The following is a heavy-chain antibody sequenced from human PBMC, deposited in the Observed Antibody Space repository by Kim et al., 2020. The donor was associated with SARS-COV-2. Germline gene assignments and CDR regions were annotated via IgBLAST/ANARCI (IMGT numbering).Heavy chain of an antibody. CDR3: ARELAAAGVYYYYYYGMDV. D-gene: IGHD6-13*01. J-gene: IGHJ6*02. V-gene: IGHV1-69*13. CDR2: IIPIFDTA. CDR1: GGTFSSYA. Sequence: SVKVSCKASGGTFSSYAISWGRQAPGQGLEWMGGIIPIFDTADYAQKFQGRVTITADEYTSTAYMELSSRRSEDTAVYYWARELAAAGVYYYYYYGMDVWGQGTTVSVSS.